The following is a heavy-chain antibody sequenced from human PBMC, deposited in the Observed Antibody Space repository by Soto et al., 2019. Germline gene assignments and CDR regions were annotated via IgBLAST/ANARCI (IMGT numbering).Heavy chain of an antibody. Sequence: EVQLLESGGGLVQPGGSLRLSCAASGFTFSSYAMSWVRQAPGKGLEWVSAISGSGGSTYYADSVKGRFTISRNNSTNTLYLQMNSLRAEDTAVYYCAKGRPYYDSSGYYYGYFDCWGQGTLVTVSS. CDR1: GFTFSSYA. CDR3: AKGRPYYDSSGYYYGYFDC. J-gene: IGHJ4*02. D-gene: IGHD3-22*01. CDR2: ISGSGGST. V-gene: IGHV3-23*01.